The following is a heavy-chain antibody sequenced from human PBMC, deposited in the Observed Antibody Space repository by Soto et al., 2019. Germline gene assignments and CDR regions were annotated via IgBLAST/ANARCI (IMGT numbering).Heavy chain of an antibody. CDR1: GGSFSGYY. CDR2: INHSGST. CDR3: ARGRDGDFDY. J-gene: IGHJ4*02. Sequence: SETLSLTCAVYGGSFSGYYWSWIRQPPGKGLEWIGEINHSGSTNYNPSLKSRVTISVDTSKNQFSLKLSSVTAADTAVYYCARGRDGDFDYWGQGTLVTVSA. D-gene: IGHD2-21*01. V-gene: IGHV4-34*01.